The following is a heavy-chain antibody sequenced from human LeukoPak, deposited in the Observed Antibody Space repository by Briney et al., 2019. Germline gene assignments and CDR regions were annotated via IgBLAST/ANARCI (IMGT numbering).Heavy chain of an antibody. D-gene: IGHD2-2*01. CDR1: TFTFRNSV. CDR3: AKEVRTSGRAGIFGY. Sequence: TGGSLRLSCVPSTFTFRNSVMHWVRQAPGKGLEWVSGISIDGNGKYYADSVRGRITISRDNSKNTLYLEMNSLSAEDTAVYYCAKEVRTSGRAGIFGYWGQGTLVTVSS. CDR2: ISIDGNGK. J-gene: IGHJ4*02. V-gene: IGHV3-30*04.